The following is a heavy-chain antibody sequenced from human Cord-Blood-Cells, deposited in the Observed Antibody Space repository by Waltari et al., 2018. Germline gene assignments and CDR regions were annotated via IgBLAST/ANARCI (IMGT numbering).Heavy chain of an antibody. Sequence: QVQLQQWGAGLLKPSETLSLTCAVYGGSFSGYYWSWIRQPPGKGLEWIGEINHSGSTNYPPSLKRRVTISVDTSKNQFSLKLSSVTAADTAVYYCARGKTSSSWFDYWGQGTLVTVSS. CDR3: ARGKTSSSWFDY. D-gene: IGHD6-13*01. CDR1: GGSFSGYY. CDR2: INHSGST. V-gene: IGHV4-34*01. J-gene: IGHJ4*02.